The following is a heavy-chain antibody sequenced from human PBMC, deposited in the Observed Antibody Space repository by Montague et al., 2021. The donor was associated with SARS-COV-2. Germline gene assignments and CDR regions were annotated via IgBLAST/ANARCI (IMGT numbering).Heavy chain of an antibody. D-gene: IGHD7-27*01. CDR1: GGSISSPDYY. Sequence: SETLSLTCTVSGGSISSPDYYWGWIRQPPGKGLEWIGIIYSSGTTSYIPSLKSRLTISSDTSKNQFSLRLASVTAADTAVYYCARFREAGDVLDYWGQGNPVTVSS. CDR3: ARFREAGDVLDY. V-gene: IGHV4-39*07. J-gene: IGHJ4*02. CDR2: IYSSGTT.